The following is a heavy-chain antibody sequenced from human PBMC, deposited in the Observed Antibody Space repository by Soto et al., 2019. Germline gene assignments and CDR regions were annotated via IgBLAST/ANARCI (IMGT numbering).Heavy chain of an antibody. CDR1: GGSISSSSYY. CDR3: ARHSPAISISDH. CDR2: IYYSGST. Sequence: TLSLTCTVSGGSISSSSYYWGWIRQPPGKGLEWIGSIYYSGSTYYNPSLKSRVTISVDTSKNQFSLKLSSVTAADTAVYYCARHSPAISISDHWGQGTLVTVSS. D-gene: IGHD3-3*01. V-gene: IGHV4-39*01. J-gene: IGHJ4*02.